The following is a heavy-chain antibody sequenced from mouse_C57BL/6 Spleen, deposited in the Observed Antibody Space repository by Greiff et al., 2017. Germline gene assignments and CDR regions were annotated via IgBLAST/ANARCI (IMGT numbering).Heavy chain of an antibody. CDR2: IDPSDSYT. V-gene: IGHV1-59*01. CDR1: GYTFTSYW. CDR3: ARWESYFDY. D-gene: IGHD4-1*01. Sequence: QVQLQQPGAELVRPGTSVKLSCKASGYTFTSYWMHWVKQRPGQGLEWIGVIDPSDSYTNYNQKFKGKATLTVDTSSSTAYMQLSSLTSEDSAVYYCARWESYFDYWGQGTTLTVSS. J-gene: IGHJ2*01.